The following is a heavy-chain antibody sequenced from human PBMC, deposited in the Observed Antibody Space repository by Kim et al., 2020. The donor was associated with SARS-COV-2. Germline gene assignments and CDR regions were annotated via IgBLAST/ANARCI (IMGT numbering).Heavy chain of an antibody. D-gene: IGHD6-19*01. CDR2: INWNGGST. CDR1: GFTFGDYG. V-gene: IGHV3-20*04. J-gene: IGHJ4*02. CDR3: ARDPGYSSGWYFDY. Sequence: GGSLRLSCAASGFTFGDYGMSWVRQAPGKGLEWDSGINWNGGSTGYADSVKGRLTISRDNAKNSLYLQMNSLRAEDTALYYCARDPGYSSGWYFDYWGQGTLVTVSS.